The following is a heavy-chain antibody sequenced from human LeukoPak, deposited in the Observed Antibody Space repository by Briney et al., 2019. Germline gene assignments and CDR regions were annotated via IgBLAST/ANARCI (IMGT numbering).Heavy chain of an antibody. CDR1: GGTFSNYA. CDR2: IIPIFGTT. D-gene: IGHD5-18*01. CDR3: ARGAQGYSLSNGPDY. V-gene: IGHV1-69*06. Sequence: SVKVSCKASGGTFSNYAITWVRQAPGQGLEWMGGIIPIFGTTTYAQKFQGRVTITADKSTSTAYMELSSLRSEDTVVYYCARGAQGYSLSNGPDYWGQGTLVTVSS. J-gene: IGHJ4*02.